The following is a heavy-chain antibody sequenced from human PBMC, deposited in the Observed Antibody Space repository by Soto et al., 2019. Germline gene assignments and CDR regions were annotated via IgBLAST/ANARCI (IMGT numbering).Heavy chain of an antibody. CDR2: IFSLGTT. Sequence: SETLSLTCTVSGDSIGGGEYYWTWIRQPPGKGLEWIGYIFSLGTTYYNPSLRSRVIMSADTSKNQFSLQLRSVTAADTAVYYCARAGENETVAVGWFGSWGQGALVTVSS. J-gene: IGHJ5*01. CDR1: GDSIGGGEYY. V-gene: IGHV4-30-4*01. CDR3: ARAGENETVAVGWFGS. D-gene: IGHD1-1*01.